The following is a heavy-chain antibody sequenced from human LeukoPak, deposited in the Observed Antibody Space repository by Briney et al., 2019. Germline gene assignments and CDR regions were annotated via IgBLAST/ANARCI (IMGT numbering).Heavy chain of an antibody. D-gene: IGHD6-25*01. CDR3: ARKGCFDNGYLFDY. V-gene: IGHV1-18*01. CDR1: GYTFSTYG. J-gene: IGHJ4*02. Sequence: GASVKVSCKASGYTFSTYGISWVRQAPGQGLEWMGWINTNNGNTNYAQKFQGRVTMTRDTSTSTAYMELRSLGSDDTAVYYCARKGCFDNGYLFDYWGQGTLVTVSS. CDR2: INTNNGNT.